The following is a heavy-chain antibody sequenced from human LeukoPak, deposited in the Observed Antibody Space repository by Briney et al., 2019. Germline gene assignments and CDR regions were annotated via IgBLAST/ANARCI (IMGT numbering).Heavy chain of an antibody. V-gene: IGHV3-9*01. Sequence: GGSLRLSCAASGFTFDDYAMHWVRQAPGKGLEWVSGISWNSGSTGYADSVKGRFTISRDNAKNSLYLQMNSLRAEDTALYYCARIAAAGTSFDYWGQGTLVTVSS. CDR3: ARIAAAGTSFDY. J-gene: IGHJ4*02. D-gene: IGHD6-13*01. CDR1: GFTFDDYA. CDR2: ISWNSGST.